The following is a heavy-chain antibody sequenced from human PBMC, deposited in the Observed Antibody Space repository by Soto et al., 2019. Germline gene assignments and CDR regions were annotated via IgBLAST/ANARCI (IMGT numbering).Heavy chain of an antibody. V-gene: IGHV4-4*02. CDR1: SGSISSSNW. CDR2: IYHSGST. D-gene: IGHD3-10*01. Sequence: QVQLQESGPGLVKPSGTLSLTCAVSSGSISSSNWRSWVRQPPGKGLEWIGEIYHSGSTNYKPSLKSRVTISVDKSKNQCSLKLSSVTAADTAVYYCARPSGNNEATWYFELWGRGTLVTVSS. CDR3: ARPSGNNEATWYFEL. J-gene: IGHJ2*01.